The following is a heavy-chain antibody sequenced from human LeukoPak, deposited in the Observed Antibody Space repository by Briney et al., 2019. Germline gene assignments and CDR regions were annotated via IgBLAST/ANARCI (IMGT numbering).Heavy chain of an antibody. J-gene: IGHJ5*02. V-gene: IGHV4-34*01. Sequence: PSETLSLTCAVYGGSFSGYYWSWIRQPPGKGLEWIGEINHSGSTNYNPSLKSRVTISVDTSKNQSSLKLSSVTAADTAVYYCARVTGERNRRIAAAGTGRWFDPWGQGTLVTVSS. CDR1: GGSFSGYY. CDR3: ARVTGERNRRIAAAGTGRWFDP. CDR2: INHSGST. D-gene: IGHD6-13*01.